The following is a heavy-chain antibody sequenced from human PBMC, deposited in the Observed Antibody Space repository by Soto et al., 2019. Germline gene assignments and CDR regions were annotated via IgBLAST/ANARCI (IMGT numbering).Heavy chain of an antibody. V-gene: IGHV4-39*01. CDR1: GGSISSSSYY. D-gene: IGHD1-20*01. J-gene: IGHJ6*03. Sequence: QLQLQESGPGLVKPSETLSLTCTVSGGSISSSSYYWGWIRQPPGKGLEWIGSIYYSGSTCYNPSLKSRVTTSVDTSKNPFSLKLSSVTAADTAVYYCARLLGITGSTGYYYYYMDVWGKGTTVTVSS. CDR2: IYYSGST. CDR3: ARLLGITGSTGYYYYYMDV.